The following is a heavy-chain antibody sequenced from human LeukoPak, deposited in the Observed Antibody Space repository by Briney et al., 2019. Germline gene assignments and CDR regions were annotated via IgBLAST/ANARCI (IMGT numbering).Heavy chain of an antibody. D-gene: IGHD2-15*01. CDR1: GGSFSGYY. J-gene: IGHJ5*02. CDR3: VTEPGYCTGGRCYGGWFDP. V-gene: IGHV4-34*01. CDR2: INHSGNT. Sequence: SETLSLTCAVYGGSFSGYYWSWIRQAPGKGLEWIGEINHSGNTNYNPSLKSRVTISVDTSKNQFSLKLSSVTAADTAVYYCVTEPGYCTGGRCYGGWFDPWGQGTLVTVSS.